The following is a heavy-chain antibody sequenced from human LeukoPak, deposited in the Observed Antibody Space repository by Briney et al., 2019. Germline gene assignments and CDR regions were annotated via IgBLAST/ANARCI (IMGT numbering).Heavy chain of an antibody. CDR3: ARPLEAAAGFDY. V-gene: IGHV4-61*02. Sequence: SETLSLTCTVSGGSISSGSYYWSWIRQPAGKGLEWIGRIYTSGSTNYNPSLKSRVTISVDTSKNQFSLKLSSVTAADTAVYYCARPLEAAAGFDYWGQGTLVTVSS. D-gene: IGHD6-13*01. CDR1: GGSISSGSYY. J-gene: IGHJ4*02. CDR2: IYTSGST.